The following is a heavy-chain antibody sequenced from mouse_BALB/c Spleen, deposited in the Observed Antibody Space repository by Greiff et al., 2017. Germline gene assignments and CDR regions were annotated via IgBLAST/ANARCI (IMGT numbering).Heavy chain of an antibody. CDR3: ARNYRYDYAMEY. CDR1: GYTFTDYN. D-gene: IGHD2-14*01. V-gene: IGHV1-18*01. CDR2: INPNNGGT. J-gene: IGHJ4*01. Sequence: EVKLQESGPELVKPGASVKIPCKASGYTFTDYNMDWVKQSHGKSLEWIGDINPNNGGTIYNQKFKGKATLTVDKSSSTAYMELRRLTSEDTAVYYCARNYRYDYAMEYWGQGTSVTVSS.